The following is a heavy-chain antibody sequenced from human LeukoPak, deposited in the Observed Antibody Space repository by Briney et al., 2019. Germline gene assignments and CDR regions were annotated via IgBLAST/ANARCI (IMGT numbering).Heavy chain of an antibody. D-gene: IGHD4-23*01. V-gene: IGHV4-59*01. CDR1: GGSISSYF. Sequence: SETLSLTCTVSGGSISSYFWSWIRQPPGKGLEWIGYIYYTGSTNYNPSLKSRVTISINTSKNQFSLKLSSVTAADTAVYYCARDDYGGNALGYWGQGTLVTVSS. CDR2: IYYTGST. CDR3: ARDDYGGNALGY. J-gene: IGHJ4*02.